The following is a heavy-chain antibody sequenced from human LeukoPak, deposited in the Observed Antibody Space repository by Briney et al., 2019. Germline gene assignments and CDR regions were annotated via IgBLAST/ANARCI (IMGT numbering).Heavy chain of an antibody. CDR2: IYSGGST. CDR3: ARWGKEDGCNFPNDY. D-gene: IGHD5-24*01. V-gene: IGHV3-66*02. CDR1: GFTVSSNY. J-gene: IGHJ4*01. Sequence: GGSLRLSCAASGFTVSSNYMSWVRQAPGKGLEWVSVIYSGGSTYYADSVKGRFTISRDNSKNTLYLQMNSLRVEDTAVYYCARWGKEDGCNFPNDYWGQGTLVTVSS.